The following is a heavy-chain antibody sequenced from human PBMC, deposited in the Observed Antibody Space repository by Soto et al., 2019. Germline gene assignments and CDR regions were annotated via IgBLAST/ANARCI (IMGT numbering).Heavy chain of an antibody. D-gene: IGHD3-22*01. CDR2: ISYDGSNK. Sequence: GGSLRLSCAASGFTFSSYAMHWVRQAPGKGLEWVAVISYDGSNKYYAGSVKGRFTISRDNSKNTLYLQMNSLRAEDTAVYYCASPYYDSSALQHWGQGTLVTVSS. CDR1: GFTFSSYA. J-gene: IGHJ1*01. CDR3: ASPYYDSSALQH. V-gene: IGHV3-30-3*01.